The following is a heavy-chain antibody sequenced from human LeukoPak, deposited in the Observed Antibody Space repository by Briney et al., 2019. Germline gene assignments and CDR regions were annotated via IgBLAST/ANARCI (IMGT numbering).Heavy chain of an antibody. V-gene: IGHV1-69*13. CDR1: GGTVRSYA. CDR3: ASSKDYHDSSGYARTLDY. D-gene: IGHD3-22*01. Sequence: SVKVSCKTSGGTVRSYAISWVRQAPGQGLEWMGGIIPIFGTANHAQKFQGRVTITADESTSTAYMELSSLRSEDTAIYYCASSKDYHDSSGYARTLDYWGQGTLVTVSS. CDR2: IIPIFGTA. J-gene: IGHJ4*02.